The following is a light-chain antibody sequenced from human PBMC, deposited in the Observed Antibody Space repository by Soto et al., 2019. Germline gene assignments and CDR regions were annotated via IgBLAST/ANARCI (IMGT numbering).Light chain of an antibody. CDR2: DAS. CDR3: QQRSNWPRT. J-gene: IGKJ5*01. V-gene: IGKV3-11*01. Sequence: SLWTLTPGRRALASGGRATLSCRASQSVSSYLAWYQQKPGQAPRLLIYDASNRATGIPARFSGSGSGTDFTLTISSLEPEDFAVYYCQQRSNWPRTFAQRTRLAI. CDR1: QSVSSY.